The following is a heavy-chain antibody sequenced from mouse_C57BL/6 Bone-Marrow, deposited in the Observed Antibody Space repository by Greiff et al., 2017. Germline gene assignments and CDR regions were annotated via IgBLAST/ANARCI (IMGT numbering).Heavy chain of an antibody. J-gene: IGHJ3*01. Sequence: EVQLQQSGAELVRPGASVKLSCTASGLNIKDDYMHWVKQRPEQGLEWIGWIDPENGDTEYASKFQGKATITADTSSNTAYLQLSSLTSEDTAVYYCTTGGSPFAYWGQGTLVTVSA. D-gene: IGHD1-1*01. CDR3: TTGGSPFAY. V-gene: IGHV14-4*01. CDR2: IDPENGDT. CDR1: GLNIKDDY.